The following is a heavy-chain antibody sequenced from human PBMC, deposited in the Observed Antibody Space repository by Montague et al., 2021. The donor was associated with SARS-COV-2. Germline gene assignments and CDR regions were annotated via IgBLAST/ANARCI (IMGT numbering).Heavy chain of an antibody. CDR2: IYYTGTT. CDR3: ARTYYNFLTGYYRWYFDL. J-gene: IGHJ2*01. CDR1: GSSIFSGAYY. Sequence: TLSLTCSVSGSSIFSGAYYWGWIRQSPGKGLEWIGYIYYTGTTYYNPFLKSRLSMSVDTSKDQFSLKLSSVTAADTAIHYCARTYYNFLTGYYRWYFDLWGRGTLVSVSS. V-gene: IGHV4-31*03. D-gene: IGHD3-9*01.